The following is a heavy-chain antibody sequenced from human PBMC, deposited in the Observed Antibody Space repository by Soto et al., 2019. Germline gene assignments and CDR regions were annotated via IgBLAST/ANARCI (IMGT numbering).Heavy chain of an antibody. CDR3: AKDYKSQGAFDI. J-gene: IGHJ3*02. D-gene: IGHD1-1*01. CDR1: GFTFSSYA. Sequence: GESLKISCAASGFTFSSYAMSWVRQAPGKGLEWVSAISGSGGSTYYADSVKGRFTISRDNSKNTLYLQMNSLRAEDTAVYYCAKDYKSQGAFDIWGQGTMVTVSS. V-gene: IGHV3-23*01. CDR2: ISGSGGST.